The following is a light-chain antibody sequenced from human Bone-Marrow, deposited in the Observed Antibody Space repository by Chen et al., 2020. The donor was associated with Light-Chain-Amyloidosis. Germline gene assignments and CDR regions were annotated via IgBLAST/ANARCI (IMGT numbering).Light chain of an antibody. CDR2: RDT. J-gene: IGLJ2*01. CDR3: QSADSSGTYEVI. CDR1: DLPTNY. V-gene: IGLV3-25*03. Sequence: SYELTHPPSVSVSPGQTARITCSGDDLPTNYASWYQQKPGQAPGLVIHRDTERPSGISERFSGSSSGTTATLPISGVQAEDEADYHCQSADSSGTYEVIFGGGTKLTVL.